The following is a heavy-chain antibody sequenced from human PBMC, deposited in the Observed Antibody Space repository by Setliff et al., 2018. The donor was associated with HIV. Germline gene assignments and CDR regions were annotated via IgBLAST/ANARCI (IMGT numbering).Heavy chain of an antibody. CDR2: INPNGGAT. CDR1: GYSFIGSY. CDR3: ARGSHGTTWFFVDY. Sequence: ASVKVSCKASGYSFIGSYIHWVRQAPGQGPECMGWINPNGGATIYAPKFQGRVTMTRDTSISTAYMELSRLTSDDTAVYYCARGSHGTTWFFVDYWGQGTLVTVSS. D-gene: IGHD1-7*01. J-gene: IGHJ4*02. V-gene: IGHV1-2*02.